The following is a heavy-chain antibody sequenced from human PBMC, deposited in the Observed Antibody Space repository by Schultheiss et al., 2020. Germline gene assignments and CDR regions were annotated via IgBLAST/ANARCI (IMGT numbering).Heavy chain of an antibody. Sequence: GGSLRLSCAASGFTVSSNYMSWVRQAPGKGLEWVSVIYSGGSTYYADSVKGRFTISRHNSKNTLYLQMNSLRAEDTAVYYCARFSLFIPTWYYGSGSYYNDAFDIWGQETMV. V-gene: IGHV3-53*04. CDR1: GFTVSSNY. J-gene: IGHJ3*02. CDR2: IYSGGST. D-gene: IGHD3-10*01. CDR3: ARFSLFIPTWYYGSGSYYNDAFDI.